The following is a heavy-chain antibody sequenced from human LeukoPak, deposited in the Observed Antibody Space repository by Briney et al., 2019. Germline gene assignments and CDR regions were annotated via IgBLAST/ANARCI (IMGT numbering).Heavy chain of an antibody. D-gene: IGHD2-2*01. J-gene: IGHJ6*02. Sequence: SETLSLTCTVSGGSISTYYWSWIRQPPTEGLEWMGIIYSPGRTNYNPSLKSRVTISIDSSKNQFSLKLSSVTTADTAVYFCARVVLGYCGSPGCYGDYYYGMDVWGQGTTVTVSS. CDR2: IYSPGRT. V-gene: IGHV4-59*01. CDR3: ARVVLGYCGSPGCYGDYYYGMDV. CDR1: GGSISTYY.